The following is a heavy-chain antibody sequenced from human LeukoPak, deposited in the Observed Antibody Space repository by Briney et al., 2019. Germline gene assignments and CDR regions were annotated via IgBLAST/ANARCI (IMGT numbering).Heavy chain of an antibody. Sequence: SETLSLTCTVSGGSISSYYWSWIRQPPGKGLEWIGYIYYSGSTNYNPSLKSRVTISVDTSKNQFSLKLSSVTAADTAVYYCARGNIAVAESYDYWGQGTLVTVSS. D-gene: IGHD6-19*01. CDR3: ARGNIAVAESYDY. J-gene: IGHJ4*02. CDR2: IYYSGST. CDR1: GGSISSYY. V-gene: IGHV4-59*01.